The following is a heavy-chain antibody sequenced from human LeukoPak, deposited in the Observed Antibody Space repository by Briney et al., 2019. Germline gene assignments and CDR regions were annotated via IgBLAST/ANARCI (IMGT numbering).Heavy chain of an antibody. CDR1: GGSISSYY. Sequence: SETLSLTCTVSGGSISSYYWSWIRQPAGRGLEWIGRIYTSGSTNYNPSLKSRVTISVDKSKNQFSLKLSSVTAADTAVYYCAREPGYSGSFDYWGQGTLVTVSS. CDR2: IYTSGST. D-gene: IGHD3-9*01. V-gene: IGHV4-4*07. J-gene: IGHJ4*02. CDR3: AREPGYSGSFDY.